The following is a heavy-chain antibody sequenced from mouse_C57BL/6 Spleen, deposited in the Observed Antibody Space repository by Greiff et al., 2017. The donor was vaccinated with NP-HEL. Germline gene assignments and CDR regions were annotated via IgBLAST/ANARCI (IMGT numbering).Heavy chain of an antibody. D-gene: IGHD2-4*01. CDR3: ARHTYDYDDFMCAY. Sequence: EVNVVESGGGLVQPGGSLKLSCAASGFTFSDYYMYWVRQTPEKRLEWVAYISNGGGSTYYPDTVKGRFTISRDNAKNTLYLQMSRLKSEDTTMYYGARHTYDYDDFMCAYWGQGTLVTVSA. CDR1: GFTFSDYY. V-gene: IGHV5-12*01. J-gene: IGHJ3*01. CDR2: ISNGGGST.